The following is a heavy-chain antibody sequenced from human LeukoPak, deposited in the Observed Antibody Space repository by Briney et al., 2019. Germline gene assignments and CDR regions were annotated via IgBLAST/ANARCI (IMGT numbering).Heavy chain of an antibody. CDR1: GYTFTDFY. J-gene: IGHJ5*02. V-gene: IGHV1-2*02. D-gene: IGHD6-6*01. CDR2: INPYSGAT. CDR3: ATGSITHTRDP. Sequence: ASVKVSCQPSGYTFTDFYLNWVRQAPGQGLEWMGWINPYSGATINAQRFQGRVTLTWDTSIGTAYMEPTRLTSDDTAVYYCATGSITHTRDPWGQGTLVTVSS.